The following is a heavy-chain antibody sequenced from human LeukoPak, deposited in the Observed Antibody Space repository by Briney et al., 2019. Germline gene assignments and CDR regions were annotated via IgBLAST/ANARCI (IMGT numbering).Heavy chain of an antibody. Sequence: PSETLSLTCTVSGGSISSYYWSWIRQPPGKGLEWIGYIHYSGSTNYNPSLKSRVTISVDTSKKQFSLKLSSATAADTAVYYCARHATTYYYDSSGYYQVYFDYWGQGTPVTVPS. V-gene: IGHV4-59*08. CDR1: GGSISSYY. D-gene: IGHD3-22*01. CDR3: ARHATTYYYDSSGYYQVYFDY. CDR2: IHYSGST. J-gene: IGHJ4*02.